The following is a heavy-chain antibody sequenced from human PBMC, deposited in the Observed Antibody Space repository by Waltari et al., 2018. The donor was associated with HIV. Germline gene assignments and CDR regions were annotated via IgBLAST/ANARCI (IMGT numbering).Heavy chain of an antibody. Sequence: EVSVVESGGGLIQPGGSLRLSCVASGFNVSGNFMTWVRQAPGKGLECVSVVYIDDITYYAESVKGRFTISRDNFKNILYLEMNSLRADDTAVYYCARDTQQWGRGTLITVSS. CDR3: ARDTQQ. V-gene: IGHV3-53*01. CDR2: VYIDDIT. J-gene: IGHJ4*02. CDR1: GFNVSGNF.